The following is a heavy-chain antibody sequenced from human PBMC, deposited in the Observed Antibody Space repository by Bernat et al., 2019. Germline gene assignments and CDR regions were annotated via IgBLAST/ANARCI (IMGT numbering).Heavy chain of an antibody. D-gene: IGHD3-10*01. CDR2: IYYSWTT. Sequence: QLQESGPGLVKPSETLSLTCTVSGGSISTDNYYWGWIRQPPGKGLEWIGSIYYSWTTYHNPSLKSRVTISVDTSKNQFSLELTSVTAADTAVYYCATTGPGYYYGMDVWGPGTTVTVSS. CDR3: ATTGPGYYYGMDV. CDR1: GGSISTDNYY. V-gene: IGHV4-39*01. J-gene: IGHJ6*02.